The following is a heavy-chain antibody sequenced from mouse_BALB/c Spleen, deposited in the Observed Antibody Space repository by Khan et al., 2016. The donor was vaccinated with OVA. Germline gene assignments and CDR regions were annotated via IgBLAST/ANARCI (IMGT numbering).Heavy chain of an antibody. CDR2: ISYSGST. CDR1: GYSITSDYA. V-gene: IGHV3-2*02. J-gene: IGHJ4*01. CDR3: ARDGSRYNYAMDY. Sequence: EVKLLESGPGLVKPSQSLSLTCTVTGYSITSDYAWNWIRQFPGNKLEWMGYISYSGSTNYNPALKSQITLTRDTSKNQFFLQLNSVTTEDTATYYCARDGSRYNYAMDYWGQGTSVTVSS. D-gene: IGHD2-3*01.